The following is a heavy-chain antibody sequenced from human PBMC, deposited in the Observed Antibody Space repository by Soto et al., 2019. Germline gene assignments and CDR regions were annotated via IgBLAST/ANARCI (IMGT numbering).Heavy chain of an antibody. V-gene: IGHV1-69*01. D-gene: IGHD3-3*01. CDR3: ARAFDCCSGPTPYYYYGRDV. CDR2: IIPIFGTA. J-gene: IGHJ6*02. Sequence: QVQLAQSGAEVKKPGSSVKVSCKASGGTFSSYAISWVRQAPGQGLEWMGGIIPIFGTANYAQKFQGRVTITADESTSTAYMELSSLRSEDTAGYYCARAFDCCSGPTPYYYYGRDVWGQGTTVTVSS. CDR1: GGTFSSYA.